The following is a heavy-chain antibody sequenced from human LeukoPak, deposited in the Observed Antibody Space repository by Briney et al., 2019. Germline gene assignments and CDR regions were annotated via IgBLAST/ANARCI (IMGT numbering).Heavy chain of an antibody. D-gene: IGHD6-6*01. V-gene: IGHV6-1*01. J-gene: IGHJ4*02. CDR1: GDSVSSNSAA. Sequence: SQTLSLTCAISGDSVSSNSAAWNWIRQSPSRDLEWLGRTYYRSKWFNNYAISVRGRITINPDTSKNQFSLQLNSVTPEDTAIYYCVKEPEYGSTYSPLSDWGQGTLVTVSS. CDR3: VKEPEYGSTYSPLSD. CDR2: TYYRSKWFN.